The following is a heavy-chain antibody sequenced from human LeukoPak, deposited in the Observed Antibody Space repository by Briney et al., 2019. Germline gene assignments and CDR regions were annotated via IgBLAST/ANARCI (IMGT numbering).Heavy chain of an antibody. CDR1: GFTFSSYG. CDR3: ARDFSYYDNRLPDAFDV. V-gene: IGHV3-48*04. CDR2: ISSSGHIK. J-gene: IGHJ3*01. D-gene: IGHD3-22*01. Sequence: PGGSLRLSCAASGFTFSSYGMHWIRQAPGKGLEWLSYISSSGHIKYYADSVKGRFTISRDNAKNSLFLQMNSLRAGDTVVYYCARDFSYYDNRLPDAFDVWGQGTTVTVSS.